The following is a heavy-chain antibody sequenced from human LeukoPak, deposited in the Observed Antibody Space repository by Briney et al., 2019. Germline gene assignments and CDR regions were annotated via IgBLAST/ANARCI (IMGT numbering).Heavy chain of an antibody. CDR2: IYYSGST. CDR3: ARLGYSYGYNTPSYYYYYMDV. D-gene: IGHD5-18*01. Sequence: SETLSLTCTVSGGSISSYYWSWIWHPQGKGLGWIGYIYYSGSTNYNPSLKSRVTTTVDTATNQFSLNLSPVTAAATALYDCARLGYSYGYNTPSYYYYYMDVWGKGTTVTVSS. J-gene: IGHJ6*03. V-gene: IGHV4-59*08. CDR1: GGSISSYY.